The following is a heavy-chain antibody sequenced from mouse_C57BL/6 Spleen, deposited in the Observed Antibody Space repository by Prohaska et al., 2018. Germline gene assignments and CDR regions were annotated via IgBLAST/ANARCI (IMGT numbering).Heavy chain of an antibody. V-gene: IGHV1-69*01. CDR3: ARVPEGYDVAY. CDR2: IDSVDSYT. J-gene: IGHJ3*01. D-gene: IGHD2-2*01. CDR1: GYTFTSYW. Sequence: QVQLQQPGAELVMPGASVKLSCKASGYTFTSYWMHWVKQRPGQGLEWIGEIDSVDSYTNYNQKCKGKATLTVDKASSTAYMQLSSLASEDSAVYYCARVPEGYDVAYWGQGTLVTVSA.